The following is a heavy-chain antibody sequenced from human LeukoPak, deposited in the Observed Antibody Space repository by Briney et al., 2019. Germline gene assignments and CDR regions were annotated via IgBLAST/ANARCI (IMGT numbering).Heavy chain of an antibody. CDR3: ARDRRPVSSGDWFDP. V-gene: IGHV1-18*01. J-gene: IGHJ5*02. CDR1: GYTFFNYG. Sequence: ASVKVSCKPSGYTFFNYGINWVRRAPGQGLEWMGWISTNNGNTNYAQRLQGRVTMTTDTSTDTVYMELRSLRSDDTAVYYCARDRRPVSSGDWFDPWGQGTLATVSS. D-gene: IGHD3-10*01. CDR2: ISTNNGNT.